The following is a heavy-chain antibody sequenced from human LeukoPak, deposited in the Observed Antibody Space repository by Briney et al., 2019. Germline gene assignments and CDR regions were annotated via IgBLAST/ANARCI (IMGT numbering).Heavy chain of an antibody. J-gene: IGHJ4*02. V-gene: IGHV5-10-1*01. D-gene: IGHD4-23*01. CDR2: IDPSDSYT. CDR1: GYSFTSYW. CDR3: AGLYGGNDWYYFDY. Sequence: GESLKISCKGSGYSFTSYWISWVRQMPGKGLEWMVRIDPSDSYTNYSPSFQGHVTISADKSISTAYLQWSSLKASDTAMYYCAGLYGGNDWYYFDYWGQGTLVTVSS.